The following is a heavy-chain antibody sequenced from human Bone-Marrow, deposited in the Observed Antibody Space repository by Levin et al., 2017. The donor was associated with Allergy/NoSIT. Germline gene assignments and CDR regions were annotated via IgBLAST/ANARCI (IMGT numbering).Heavy chain of an antibody. V-gene: IGHV3-53*01. Sequence: GGSLRLSCAASGFTVSRNYMSWVRQAPGKGLEWVSLIYSDGTIDYADSVKGRFTISRDNSKNTLSLQMNSLTADDTAVYYCAGGPRRSYWGQGTLVTVSS. CDR2: IYSDGTI. D-gene: IGHD3-16*01. CDR3: AGGPRRSY. J-gene: IGHJ4*02. CDR1: GFTVSRNY.